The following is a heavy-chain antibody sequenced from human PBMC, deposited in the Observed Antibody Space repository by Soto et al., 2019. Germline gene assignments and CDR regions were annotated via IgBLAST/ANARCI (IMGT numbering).Heavy chain of an antibody. CDR2: IYYSGST. D-gene: IGHD2-21*02. V-gene: IGHV4-31*03. CDR1: GGSISSGGYY. J-gene: IGHJ4*01. Sequence: SETLSLTCTVSGGSISSGGYYWSWIRQHPGKGLEWIGYIYYSGSTYYNPSLKSRVTISVDTSKNQFSLKLSSVTAADTAGYYCARIRQEVTGDCPTDYWGHGTQVAVSS. CDR3: ARIRQEVTGDCPTDY.